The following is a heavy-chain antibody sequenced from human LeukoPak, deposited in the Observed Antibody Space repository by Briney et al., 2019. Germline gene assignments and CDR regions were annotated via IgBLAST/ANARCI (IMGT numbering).Heavy chain of an antibody. Sequence: SETLSLTCAVYGGSFSGYYWSWIRQPPGKGLEWMGKINHSGSTNYNPSLKSRVTISVDTSKNHFSLKLSSVTAADTAVYYCARLSRKRQWSSKAHPSFDYWGQGTLVTVSS. CDR2: INHSGST. V-gene: IGHV4-34*01. CDR1: GGSFSGYY. CDR3: ARLSRKRQWSSKAHPSFDY. J-gene: IGHJ4*02. D-gene: IGHD6-19*01.